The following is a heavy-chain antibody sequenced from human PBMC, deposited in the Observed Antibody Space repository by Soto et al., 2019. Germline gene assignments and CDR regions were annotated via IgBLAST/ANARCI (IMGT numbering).Heavy chain of an antibody. D-gene: IGHD3-3*01. CDR3: ATASAIFYSYCLMDV. CDR2: ISGSGGST. J-gene: IGHJ6*03. CDR1: GFTFSSYA. V-gene: IGHV3-23*01. Sequence: EVQLLESGGGLVQPGGSLRLSCAASGFTFSSYAMSWVRQAPGKGLEWVSAISGSGGSTYYADSVKGRFTISRDKSKNTPYLPINSLRAEDTAVYYCATASAIFYSYCLMDVWGKGTTVTVSS.